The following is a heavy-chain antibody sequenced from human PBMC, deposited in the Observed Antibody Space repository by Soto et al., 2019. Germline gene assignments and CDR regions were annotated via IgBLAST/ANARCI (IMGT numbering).Heavy chain of an antibody. V-gene: IGHV3-9*01. CDR1: GFTFDDYA. CDR3: AKGADYDILPGYYIDY. D-gene: IGHD3-9*01. CDR2: ISWNSGSI. J-gene: IGHJ4*02. Sequence: EVQLVESGGGLVQPGRSLRLSCAASGFTFDDYAMHWVRQAPGKGLEWVSGISWNSGSIGYADSVKGRFTISRDNAKNSLYLQMNSLRAEDTALYYCAKGADYDILPGYYIDYWGQGTLVTVSS.